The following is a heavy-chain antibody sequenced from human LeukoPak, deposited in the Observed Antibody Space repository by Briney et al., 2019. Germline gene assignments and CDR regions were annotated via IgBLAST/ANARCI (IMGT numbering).Heavy chain of an antibody. CDR2: IYYSGST. Sequence: SETLSLTCTVSGGSISSYYWSWIRRPPGKGLEWIGYIYYSGSTNYNPSLKSRVTISVDTSKNQFSLKLSSVTAADTAVYYCARQGDFPIADFDYWGQGTLVTVSS. CDR1: GGSISSYY. V-gene: IGHV4-59*08. CDR3: ARQGDFPIADFDY. D-gene: IGHD3-3*01. J-gene: IGHJ4*02.